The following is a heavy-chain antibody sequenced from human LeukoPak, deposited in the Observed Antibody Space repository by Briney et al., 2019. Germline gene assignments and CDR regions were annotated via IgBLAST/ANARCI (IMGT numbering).Heavy chain of an antibody. CDR1: GYSISSGYY. D-gene: IGHD3-10*01. J-gene: IGHJ2*01. Sequence: PSETLSLTCAVSGYSISSGYYWGWIRQPPGKGLEWIGSIYHSGSTYYNPSLKSRVTISVDTSKNQFSLELSSVTAADTAVYYCATCITMVRGVIQYWYFDLWGRGTLVTVSS. CDR3: ATCITMVRGVIQYWYFDL. V-gene: IGHV4-38-2*01. CDR2: IYHSGST.